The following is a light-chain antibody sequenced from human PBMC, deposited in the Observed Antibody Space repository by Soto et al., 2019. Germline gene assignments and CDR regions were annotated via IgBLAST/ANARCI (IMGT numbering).Light chain of an antibody. V-gene: IGLV2-14*01. Sequence: QSALTQPASVSGSPGQSISLSCTGSSSDIGGYNYVSWYQQHPGEAPKLMIYEVSNRPSGVSSRFSGSKSGNTASLTISGLQAEDEGDYYCSSYTISSTYVFGTGTKVTVL. CDR1: SSDIGGYNY. J-gene: IGLJ1*01. CDR2: EVS. CDR3: SSYTISSTYV.